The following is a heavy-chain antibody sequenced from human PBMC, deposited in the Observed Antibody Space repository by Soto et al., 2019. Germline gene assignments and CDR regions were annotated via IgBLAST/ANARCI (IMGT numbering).Heavy chain of an antibody. CDR1: VGSISGYY. CDR2: MYYGGSI. Sequence: PSETLCVTSTFSVGSISGYYWSWVRQSPGKGLDWIGYMYYGGSINYNPSLKSRVTISVDTSKNQVSLKLTSVTAADTAVYYCARVPPAGVGGMDVWGQGTTVTVSS. V-gene: IGHV4-59*01. J-gene: IGHJ6*01. CDR3: ARVPPAGVGGMDV. D-gene: IGHD6-25*01.